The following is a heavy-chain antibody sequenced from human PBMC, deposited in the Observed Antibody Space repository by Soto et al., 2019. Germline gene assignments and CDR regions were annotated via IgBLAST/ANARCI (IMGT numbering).Heavy chain of an antibody. CDR1: GGTFSRHA. J-gene: IGHJ4*02. CDR2: IIPIFGTA. V-gene: IGHV1-69*01. Sequence: QVQLVQSGAEVRKPGSSVKVSCKASGGTFSRHAISWVRQAPVQGLEWMGGIIPIFGTANHAQKFQGRVTIIADESTSTAYMELSSLRSEDTAIYYCARGWGYDTSDYYYAYWGQGTLVIVSS. CDR3: ARGWGYDTSDYYYAY. D-gene: IGHD3-22*01.